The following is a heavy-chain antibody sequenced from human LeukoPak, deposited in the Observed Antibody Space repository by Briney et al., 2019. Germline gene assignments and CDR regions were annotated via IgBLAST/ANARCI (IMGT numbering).Heavy chain of an antibody. J-gene: IGHJ4*02. Sequence: GGSLRLSCAASGFTFSSYAMHWVRQAPGKGLEWVAVISYDGSNKYYADSVKGRFTISRDNSKNTLYLQMNSLRAEDTAVYYCARDRNRSTTVVTNDFDYWGQGTLVTVSS. CDR2: ISYDGSNK. CDR1: GFTFSSYA. CDR3: ARDRNRSTTVVTNDFDY. D-gene: IGHD4-23*01. V-gene: IGHV3-30-3*01.